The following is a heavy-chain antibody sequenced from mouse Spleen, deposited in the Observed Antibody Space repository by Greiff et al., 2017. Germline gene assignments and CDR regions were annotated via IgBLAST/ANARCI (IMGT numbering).Heavy chain of an antibody. V-gene: IGHV3-1*01. CDR2: ISYSGST. D-gene: IGHD1-1*01. Sequence: EVQLVESGPGMVKPSQSLSLTCTVTGYSITSGYDWHWIRHLPGNKLEWMGYISYSGSTNYNPSLKSRISITHDTSKNHFFLKLNSVTTEDTATYYCARGGLYYYGSSYDWYFDVWGTGTTVTVSS. CDR1: GYSITSGYD. CDR3: ARGGLYYYGSSYDWYFDV. J-gene: IGHJ1*03.